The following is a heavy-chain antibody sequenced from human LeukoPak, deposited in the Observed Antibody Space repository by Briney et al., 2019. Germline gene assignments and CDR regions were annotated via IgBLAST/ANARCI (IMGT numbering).Heavy chain of an antibody. V-gene: IGHV1-18*04. Sequence: APVKVSCKASGYTFTRYGITWVRQAPGRGLEWMGWISTVNGDTNYAQNLQGRATMTTDTSTTTAYMELKNLRSDDTAVYYCARGIAPDQYWGQGTLVTVSS. D-gene: IGHD1-14*01. CDR3: ARGIAPDQY. CDR2: ISTVNGDT. J-gene: IGHJ4*02. CDR1: GYTFTRYG.